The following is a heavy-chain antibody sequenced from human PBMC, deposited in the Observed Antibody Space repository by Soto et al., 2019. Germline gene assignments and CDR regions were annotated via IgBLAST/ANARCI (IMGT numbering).Heavy chain of an antibody. CDR2: IYHRGGS. V-gene: IGHV4-30-4*01. J-gene: IGHJ5*02. CDR1: GGSISSDDYY. Sequence: SETLSLTCNVSGGSISSDDYYWSWIRQPPGKSLEWIGYIYHRGGSYYNPSLKSRVTISIDTSKNQLSLKLSSVTAADTAVYYCARTSPRSSGTWFDPWGQGTLVTVSS. CDR3: ARTSPRSSGTWFDP. D-gene: IGHD3-10*01.